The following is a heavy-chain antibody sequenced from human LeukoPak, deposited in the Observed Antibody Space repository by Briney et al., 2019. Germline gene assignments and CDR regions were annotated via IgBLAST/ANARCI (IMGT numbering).Heavy chain of an antibody. CDR3: ARDKVVGPSNFDY. CDR2: INEDGSEK. V-gene: IGHV3-7*01. CDR1: GFTFSSDW. D-gene: IGHD1-26*01. Sequence: GGSLRLSCAASGFTFSSDWMSWVRQAPGKGLEWVANINEDGSEKHYVDSVKGRFTISRDNAKNSLYLQMNSLRAEDTAVYYCARDKVVGPSNFDYWGQGTLVTVSS. J-gene: IGHJ4*02.